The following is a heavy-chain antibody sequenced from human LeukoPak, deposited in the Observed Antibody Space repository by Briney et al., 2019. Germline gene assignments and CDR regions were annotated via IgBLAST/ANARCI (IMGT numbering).Heavy chain of an antibody. CDR2: IYSGGST. J-gene: IGHJ6*02. D-gene: IGHD3-22*01. CDR3: AKGYYDSSGYFYYYYGMDV. CDR1: GFTVSSNY. Sequence: PGGSLRLSCAASGFTVSSNYMSWVRQAPGKGLEWVSVIYSGGSTYYADSVKGRFTISRDNSKNTLYLQMNSLRAEDTAVYYCAKGYYDSSGYFYYYYGMDVWGQGTTVTVSS. V-gene: IGHV3-66*01.